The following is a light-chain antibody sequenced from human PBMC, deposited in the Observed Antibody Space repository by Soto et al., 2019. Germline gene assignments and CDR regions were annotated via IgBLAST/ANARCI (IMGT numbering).Light chain of an antibody. V-gene: IGKV1-9*01. CDR3: QQLKTYPLT. CDR1: QGINSF. Sequence: DIQLTQSPSFLSASVGDRVTITCRASQGINSFLAWYQQQPGEAPQLLIYAASTLQRGVPSRFSGSGSGTDFTLTSSGLQPEDFATYYCQQLKTYPLTFGGGTKVEI. J-gene: IGKJ4*01. CDR2: AAS.